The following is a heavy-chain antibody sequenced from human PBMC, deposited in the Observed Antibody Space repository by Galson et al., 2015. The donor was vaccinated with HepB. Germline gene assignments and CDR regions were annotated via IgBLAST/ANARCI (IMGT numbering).Heavy chain of an antibody. V-gene: IGHV1-18*01. CDR2: ISAYNGNT. CDR1: GYTFTSYG. CDR3: ARCGSMVQGVKGGGYYYYYMDV. Sequence: SVKVSCKASGYTFTSYGISWVRQAPGQGLEWMGWISAYNGNTNYAQKLQGRVTMTTDTSTSTAYMELRSLRSDDTAVYYCARCGSMVQGVKGGGYYYYYMDVWGKGTTVTVSS. J-gene: IGHJ6*03. D-gene: IGHD3-10*01.